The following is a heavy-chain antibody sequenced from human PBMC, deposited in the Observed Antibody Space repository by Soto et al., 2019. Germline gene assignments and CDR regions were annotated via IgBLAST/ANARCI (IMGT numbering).Heavy chain of an antibody. Sequence: QVQLQQWGAGLLKPSETLSLTCVVSGGTLSDYYWSWIRQPPGLALEWIGEINHLGSINYYPSLKSRVTMSVDTSKNQFSLTLYSVTAAYTATYYCARGGISHWAYFYYMDVWDRGTTVTVSS. D-gene: IGHD2-21*01. V-gene: IGHV4-34*01. CDR1: GGTLSDYY. CDR2: INHLGSI. J-gene: IGHJ6*03. CDR3: ARGGISHWAYFYYMDV.